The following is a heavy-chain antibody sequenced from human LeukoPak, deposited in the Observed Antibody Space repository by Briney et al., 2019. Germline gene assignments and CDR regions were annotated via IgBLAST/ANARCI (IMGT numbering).Heavy chain of an antibody. CDR2: IYYSGST. Sequence: PSETLSLTCTVSGGSISSYYWSWVRQPPGKGLEWIGYIYYSGSTNYNPFLKSRVTISVDTSKNQFSLKLSSVTAADTAVYYCARDGYYYDSSGYYYYYYGMDVWGKGTTVTVSS. CDR1: GGSISSYY. J-gene: IGHJ6*04. D-gene: IGHD3-22*01. CDR3: ARDGYYYDSSGYYYYYYGMDV. V-gene: IGHV4-59*01.